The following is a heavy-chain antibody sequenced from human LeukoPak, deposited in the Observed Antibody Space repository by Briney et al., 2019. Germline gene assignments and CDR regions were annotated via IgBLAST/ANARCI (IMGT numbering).Heavy chain of an antibody. V-gene: IGHV3-74*01. Sequence: GGSLRLSCAASGFTFSSYAMSWVRQAPGKGLVWVSRINSDGSSTSYADSVKGRFTISRDNAKNTLYLQMNSLRAEDTAVYYCARNYDFWSGCYRDYYYYYMDVWGKGTTVTVSS. CDR3: ARNYDFWSGCYRDYYYYYMDV. D-gene: IGHD3-3*01. CDR1: GFTFSSYA. CDR2: INSDGSST. J-gene: IGHJ6*03.